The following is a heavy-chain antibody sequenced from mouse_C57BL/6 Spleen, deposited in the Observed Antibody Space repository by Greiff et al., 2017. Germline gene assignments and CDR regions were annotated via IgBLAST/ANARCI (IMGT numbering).Heavy chain of an antibody. J-gene: IGHJ2*01. Sequence: EVKLVESGGDLVKPGGSLKLSCAASGFTFSSYGMPWVRQTPDKRLEWVATISSGGSYTYYPDSVKGRFTISRDNAKNTLYLQMSSLKSEDTAMYYCARRLTGIDYWGQGTTLTVSS. CDR1: GFTFSSYG. V-gene: IGHV5-6*02. D-gene: IGHD4-1*01. CDR3: ARRLTGIDY. CDR2: ISSGGSYT.